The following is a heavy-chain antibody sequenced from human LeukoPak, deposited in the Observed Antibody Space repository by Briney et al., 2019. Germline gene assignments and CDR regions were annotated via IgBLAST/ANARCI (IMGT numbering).Heavy chain of an antibody. CDR1: GFTFDDYA. CDR2: ISWDGDST. CDR3: ARDYSGWSLDP. J-gene: IGHJ5*02. V-gene: IGHV3-43D*03. D-gene: IGHD5-12*01. Sequence: GGSLRLSCAASGFTFDDYAMHWVRQAPGKGLECVSLISWDGDSTYYSDSVKGRFTISRDNAKNSLYLQMNSLRAEDTAVYYCARDYSGWSLDPWGQGTLVTVSS.